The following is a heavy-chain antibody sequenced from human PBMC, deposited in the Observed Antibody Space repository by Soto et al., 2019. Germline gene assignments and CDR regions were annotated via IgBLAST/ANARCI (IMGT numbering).Heavy chain of an antibody. CDR1: GGTFTTYT. D-gene: IGHD7-27*01. V-gene: IGHV1-69*01. J-gene: IGHJ4*02. CDR2: IIPIFGAS. CDR3: ARDGDGNSLAY. Sequence: QVQLVQSGPEVNKPGSSVKVSCRSAGGTFTTYTFSWVRQAPGQGLEWMAGIIPIFGASKSAQKYQDRVAITTDESTRTIYMELSSLRSDDTAVYYCARDGDGNSLAYWGQGTLVTVSS.